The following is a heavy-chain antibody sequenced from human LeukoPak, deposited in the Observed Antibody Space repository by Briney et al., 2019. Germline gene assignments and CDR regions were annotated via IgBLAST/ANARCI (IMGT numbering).Heavy chain of an antibody. D-gene: IGHD5-24*01. J-gene: IGHJ3*02. CDR2: INSDGSSR. CDR3: ARHGSDAFDI. CDR1: GFTFSSYA. Sequence: GGSLRLSCAASGFTFSSYAMNWVRQAPGKGLVWVSHINSDGSSRTYADSVKGRFTISRDNAKSTLYLQMNSLRAEDTAVYYCARHGSDAFDIWGQGTVVTVSS. V-gene: IGHV3-74*01.